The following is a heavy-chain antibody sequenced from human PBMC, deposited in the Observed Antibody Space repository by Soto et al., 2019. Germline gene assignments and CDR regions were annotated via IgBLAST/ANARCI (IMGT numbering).Heavy chain of an antibody. CDR2: ISPSSTTV. Sequence: EAQLVESGGGLVQPGTSLRLSCAASGFTFRSYIMNWVRQAPGKGLEWLSYISPSSTTVQYADSVKGRFTISRDNAKNSLYLQMDSLRAEDTAVYYCAREWFGEPIWGQGTVVTVSS. V-gene: IGHV3-48*01. J-gene: IGHJ3*02. CDR1: GFTFRSYI. CDR3: AREWFGEPI. D-gene: IGHD3-10*01.